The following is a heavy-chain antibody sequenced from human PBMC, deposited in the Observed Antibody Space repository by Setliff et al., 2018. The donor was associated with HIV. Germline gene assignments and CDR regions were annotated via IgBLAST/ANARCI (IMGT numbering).Heavy chain of an antibody. CDR3: ARGWSEGTTVVQVEYFHH. CDR1: GYTFTSYG. V-gene: IGHV1-18*04. Sequence: ASVKVSCKTSGYTFTSYGMNWIRQAPGQGLEWMGWTYLGATNYAQRFRDRFTVTTDTSTSTAYMELRNLRSDDTAVYYCARGWSEGTTVVQVEYFHHWGQGTLVTVSS. CDR2: TYLGAT. J-gene: IGHJ1*01. D-gene: IGHD3-10*01.